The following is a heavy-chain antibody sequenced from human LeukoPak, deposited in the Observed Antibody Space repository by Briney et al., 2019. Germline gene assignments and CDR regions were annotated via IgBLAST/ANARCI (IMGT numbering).Heavy chain of an antibody. CDR3: ARDCSNGVCFPRDY. V-gene: IGHV1-18*01. D-gene: IGHD2-8*01. Sequence: GASVKVSCKASGYTLSEYGISWVRQPPGQGLGGVGWITTYNGNRKYAEKFQGRVTTTTDTSTGTYYMEMRSLRSDDTAIYYCARDCSNGVCFPRDYWGQGTQLTVST. CDR1: GYTLSEYG. CDR2: ITTYNGNR. J-gene: IGHJ4*02.